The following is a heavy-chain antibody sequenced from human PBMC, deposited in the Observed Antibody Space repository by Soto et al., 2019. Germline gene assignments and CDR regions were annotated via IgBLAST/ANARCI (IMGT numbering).Heavy chain of an antibody. CDR1: GYNFTDYH. CDR2: LSSYTGDSDYRHTANT. Sequence: ASVKVSWKAAGYNFTDYHLHWVRPAPGQGVEGMGWLSSYTGDSDYRHTANTEYAQKFQARVSLTTDTVTTTAYMELRGLRSDDTAVYYCARRALGLGILAYYGMDVWGPGTTVTVSS. J-gene: IGHJ6*02. D-gene: IGHD2-15*01. CDR3: ARRALGLGILAYYGMDV. V-gene: IGHV1-18*04.